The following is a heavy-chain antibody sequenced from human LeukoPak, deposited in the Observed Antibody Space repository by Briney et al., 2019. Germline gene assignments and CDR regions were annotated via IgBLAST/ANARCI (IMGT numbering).Heavy chain of an antibody. Sequence: GESLKISCKGSGYSFTSYWIGWVRQMPGKGLEWMGIIYPGDSDTRYSPSFQGQVTISADKSISTAYLQWSSLKASDTAMYYCARGPRYCTKCQPRWFDPWGQGTLVTVSS. CDR2: IYPGDSDT. CDR1: GYSFTSYW. V-gene: IGHV5-51*01. J-gene: IGHJ5*02. CDR3: ARGPRYCTKCQPRWFDP. D-gene: IGHD2-8*01.